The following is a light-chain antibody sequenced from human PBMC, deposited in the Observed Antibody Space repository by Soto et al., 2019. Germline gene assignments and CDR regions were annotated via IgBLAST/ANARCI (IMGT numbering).Light chain of an antibody. Sequence: EIVLTQSPATLSLSPGERATLSCRASQSISSYLAWYQQKAGQPPRLLIYDTSNRATGVPARFSGSGSGTDFTLTISSLEPEDCAIYYCQQRQYWPPITFGQGTRLEIK. V-gene: IGKV3-11*01. CDR2: DTS. J-gene: IGKJ5*01. CDR3: QQRQYWPPIT. CDR1: QSISSY.